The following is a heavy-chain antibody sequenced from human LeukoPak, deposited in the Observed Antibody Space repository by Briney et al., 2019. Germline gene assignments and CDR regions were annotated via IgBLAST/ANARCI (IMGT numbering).Heavy chain of an antibody. CDR3: ARETVTHEGVDY. V-gene: IGHV4-34*01. Sequence: PSETMSLTWAVYGGSFSGYYWSWIRQPPGKVLEWIGEINHSGSTNYNPSLKSRVTISLDTSKNQYCLKLSSVTAADTAVHYCARETVTHEGVDYWGQGTLVTVSS. D-gene: IGHD4-17*01. CDR2: INHSGST. J-gene: IGHJ4*02. CDR1: GGSFSGYY.